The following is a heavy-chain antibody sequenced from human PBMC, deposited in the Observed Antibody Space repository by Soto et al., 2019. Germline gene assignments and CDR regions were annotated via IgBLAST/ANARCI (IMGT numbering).Heavy chain of an antibody. CDR3: ARVNSGRYFDWLCPDFDY. CDR2: IYSGGST. CDR1: GFTVSSNY. D-gene: IGHD3-9*01. J-gene: IGHJ4*02. V-gene: IGHV3-53*01. Sequence: PGGSLRLSCAASGFTVSSNYMSWVRQAPGKGLEWVSVIYSGGSTYYADSVKGRFTISRDNSKNTLYLQMNSLRAEDTAVYYCARVNSGRYFDWLCPDFDYWGQGTLVTVSS.